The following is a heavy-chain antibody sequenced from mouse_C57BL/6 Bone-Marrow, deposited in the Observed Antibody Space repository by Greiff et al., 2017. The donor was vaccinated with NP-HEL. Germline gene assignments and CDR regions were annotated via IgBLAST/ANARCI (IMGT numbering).Heavy chain of an antibody. J-gene: IGHJ4*01. CDR1: GYTFTSYG. V-gene: IGHV1-81*01. Sequence: VKLQESGAELARPGASVKLSCKASGYTFTSYGISWVKQRTGQGLEWIGEIYPRSGNTYYNEKFKGKATLTADKSSSTAYMELRSLTSEDSAVYFCAPITTVVAYYYAMDYWGQGTSVTVSS. CDR3: APITTVVAYYYAMDY. D-gene: IGHD1-1*01. CDR2: IYPRSGNT.